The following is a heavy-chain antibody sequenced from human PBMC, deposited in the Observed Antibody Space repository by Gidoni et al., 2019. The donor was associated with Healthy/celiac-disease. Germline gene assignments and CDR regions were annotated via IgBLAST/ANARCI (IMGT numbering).Heavy chain of an antibody. CDR1: GFTFSSYD. V-gene: IGHV3-48*03. CDR2: ISSSGNTI. Sequence: EVQLVESGGGLVQPGGSLRLSCDASGFTFSSYDMNWVRQAPGKGLEWVSYISSSGNTIYYADSVKGRFTSYRDNAKIALYLQMNRLRVEDTAVYDCARAVAGDALDIWGQGTMVTVSS. J-gene: IGHJ3*02. CDR3: ARAVAGDALDI. D-gene: IGHD6-19*01.